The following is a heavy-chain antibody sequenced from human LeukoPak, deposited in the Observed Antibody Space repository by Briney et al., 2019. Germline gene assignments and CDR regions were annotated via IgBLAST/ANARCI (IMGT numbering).Heavy chain of an antibody. D-gene: IGHD1-26*01. CDR2: ISGSGDTT. J-gene: IGHJ4*02. Sequence: GGSLRLSCAASGFTFSTYAMSRVRQAPGKGLEWVSSISGSGDTTYYAKFVKGRFTISRDNSQNTPYLQMNRLRAEDTAIYYCAKDVSPLLVXYWDYWGQGTLVTVSS. V-gene: IGHV3-23*01. CDR1: GFTFSTYA. CDR3: AKDVSPLLVXYWDY.